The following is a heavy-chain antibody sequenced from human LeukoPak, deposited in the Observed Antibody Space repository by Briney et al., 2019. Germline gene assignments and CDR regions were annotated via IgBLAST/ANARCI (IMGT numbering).Heavy chain of an antibody. CDR3: ARHGYSSGWTFDY. CDR2: IYYIGRT. D-gene: IGHD6-19*01. Sequence: TETLSLTCTVSGGSISSYYWSWIRQPPGKGLEWIGYIYYIGRTNYNPSLKSRVTISVDTSKNQFSLKLSSVTAADTAVYYCARHGYSSGWTFDYWGQGTLVTVS. V-gene: IGHV4-59*08. J-gene: IGHJ4*02. CDR1: GGSISSYY.